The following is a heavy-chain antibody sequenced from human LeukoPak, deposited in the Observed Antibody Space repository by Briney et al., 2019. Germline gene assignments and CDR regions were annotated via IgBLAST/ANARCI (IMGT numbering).Heavy chain of an antibody. V-gene: IGHV4-31*03. J-gene: IGHJ4*02. Sequence: SETLSLTCTVSGGSISSGGYYWSWIRQHPGKGLEWIGYIYYSGSTYYNPSLKSRVTVSVDTSKNQFSLKLSSVTAADTAVYYCAGTYYDYVWGSYLIDYWGQGTLVTVSS. D-gene: IGHD3-16*02. CDR2: IYYSGST. CDR1: GGSISSGGYY. CDR3: AGTYYDYVWGSYLIDY.